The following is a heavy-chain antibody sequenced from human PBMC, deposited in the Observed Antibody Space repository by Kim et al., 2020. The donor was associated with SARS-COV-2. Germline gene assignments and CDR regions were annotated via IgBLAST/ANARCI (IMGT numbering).Heavy chain of an antibody. CDR2: IYYSGST. J-gene: IGHJ4*02. CDR3: ARGLRYYDSSGYPDY. Sequence: SETLSLTCTVSGGSISSSSYYWGWIRQPPGKGLEWIGSIYYSGSTYYNPSLKSRVTISVDTSKNQFSLKLSSVTAADTAVYYCARGLRYYDSSGYPDYWGQGTLVTVSS. V-gene: IGHV4-39*07. CDR1: GGSISSSSYY. D-gene: IGHD3-22*01.